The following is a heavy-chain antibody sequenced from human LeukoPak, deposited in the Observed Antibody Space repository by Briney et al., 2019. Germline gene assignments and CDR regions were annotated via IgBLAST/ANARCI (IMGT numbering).Heavy chain of an antibody. CDR3: GGGRYSGSYYGY. V-gene: IGHV4-4*02. J-gene: IGHJ4*02. CDR2: IYHEGAT. Sequence: SETLSLTCAVSGGSIISTIRWSWVRQPPGKGLEWVGEIYHEGATKYNPSLESRVTISVDKSKNQFSLKLTSVTAADTAVYYWGGGRYSGSYYGYWGQGPRVTVSS. D-gene: IGHD1-26*01. CDR1: GGSIISTIR.